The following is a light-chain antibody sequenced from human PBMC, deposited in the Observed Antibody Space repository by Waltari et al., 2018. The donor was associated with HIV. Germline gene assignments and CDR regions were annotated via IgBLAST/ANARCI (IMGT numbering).Light chain of an antibody. CDR2: GVT. J-gene: IGLJ2*01. V-gene: IGLV2-14*03. CDR1: ALDAYEY. Sequence: QSALTQPHSGSGPPGPSTTISCALDAYEYVFYYPRHPGAPPPVISYGVTNRPSVLSNRFSDPMPGDTATLTIAGLQPEDVADYVCTSYRSSSTAVFGRATKVTVL. CDR3: TSYRSSSTAV.